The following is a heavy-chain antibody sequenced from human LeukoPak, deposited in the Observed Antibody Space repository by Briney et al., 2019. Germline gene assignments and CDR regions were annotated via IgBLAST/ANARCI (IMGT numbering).Heavy chain of an antibody. V-gene: IGHV1-2*02. CDR3: ARVTRGSSGWYGDY. D-gene: IGHD6-19*01. CDR1: GYTFTGYY. J-gene: IGHJ4*02. CDR2: INPNSGGT. Sequence: ASVKVSCKAAGYTFTGYYMHWVRQAPGQGLEWMGWINPNSGGTNYAQKFQGRVTMTRDTSISTAYMELSRLTSDDTAVYYCARVTRGSSGWYGDYWGQGTLVTVSS.